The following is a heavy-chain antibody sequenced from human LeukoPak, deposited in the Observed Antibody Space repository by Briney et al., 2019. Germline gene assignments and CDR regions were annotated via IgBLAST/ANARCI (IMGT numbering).Heavy chain of an antibody. J-gene: IGHJ4*02. CDR1: GYTFTSYY. CDR3: ARVGDQWLATGFFDY. V-gene: IGHV1-46*01. CDR2: INPSGGST. Sequence: GASVKVSCKASGYTFTSYYMNWVRQAPGQGLEWMGVINPSGGSTSYAQKFQGRVTMTRDTSTSTVYMELSSLRSEDTAVYYCARVGDQWLATGFFDYWGQGTLVTVSS. D-gene: IGHD5-12*01.